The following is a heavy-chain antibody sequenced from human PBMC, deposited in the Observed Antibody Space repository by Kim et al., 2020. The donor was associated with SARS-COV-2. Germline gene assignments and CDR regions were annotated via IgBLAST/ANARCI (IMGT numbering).Heavy chain of an antibody. CDR1: GFIFRTYA. J-gene: IGHJ5*02. CDR3: ARDRSGDSHNWFDP. CDR2: ISNDGTTK. Sequence: GGSLRLSCAVSGFIFRTYAMHWVRQAPGKGLEWVAVISNDGTTKYLMDSVKGRFTISRDNSKNTLYLQMNSLQSEDTGIYFCARDRSGDSHNWFDPWGQGTLVTVSA. V-gene: IGHV3-30-3*01. D-gene: IGHD4-17*01.